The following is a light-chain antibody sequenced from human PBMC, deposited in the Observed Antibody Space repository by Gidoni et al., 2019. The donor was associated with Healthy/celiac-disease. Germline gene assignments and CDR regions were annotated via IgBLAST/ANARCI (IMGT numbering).Light chain of an antibody. CDR1: QSVSSS. CDR3: QQRSNWPWT. Sequence: EIVLPQSPATLSFSPGERATLSCRASQSVSSSLAWYQQKPGQAPRLLIYDASNRATGIPARFSGSGSGTDFTLTISSLEPEDFAVYYCQQRSNWPWTFGQGTKVEIK. J-gene: IGKJ1*01. CDR2: DAS. V-gene: IGKV3-11*01.